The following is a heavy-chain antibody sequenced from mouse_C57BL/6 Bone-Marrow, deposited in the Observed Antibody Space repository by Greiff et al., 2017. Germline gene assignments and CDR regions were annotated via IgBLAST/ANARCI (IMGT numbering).Heavy chain of an antibody. D-gene: IGHD2-1*01. CDR1: GYTFTSYW. CDR3: AREELYYGNVYAMDY. CDR2: IDPSDSYT. J-gene: IGHJ4*01. Sequence: VQLQQSGAELVRPGTSVKLSCKASGYTFTSYWMHWVKQRPGQGLEWIGVIDPSDSYTNYNQKFKGKATLTVDTSSSTAYMQLSSLTSEDSSVYYCAREELYYGNVYAMDYWGQGTSVTVSS. V-gene: IGHV1-59*01.